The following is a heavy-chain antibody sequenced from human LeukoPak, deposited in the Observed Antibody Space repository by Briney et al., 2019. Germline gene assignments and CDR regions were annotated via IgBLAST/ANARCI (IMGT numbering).Heavy chain of an antibody. CDR1: GFTFSNFQ. D-gene: IGHD6-19*01. J-gene: IGHJ4*02. Sequence: PGGSLRLSCAASGFTFSNFQMHWVRQAPGKGLEWVSSISGSSSYIYYVEAVKGRFTISRDNAKNSLYLQLNSLRAEDTALYYCARAKGIAVADLWGQGTLVTVSS. V-gene: IGHV3-21*01. CDR3: ARAKGIAVADL. CDR2: ISGSSSYI.